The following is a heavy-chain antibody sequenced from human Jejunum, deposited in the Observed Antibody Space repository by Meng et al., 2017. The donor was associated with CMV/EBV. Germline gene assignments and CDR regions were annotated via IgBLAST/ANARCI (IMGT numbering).Heavy chain of an antibody. CDR1: SISNYS. V-gene: IGHV4-59*01. J-gene: IGHJ4*02. CDR2: IYNSVNT. Sequence: SISNYSWSWIRQPPGKGLEWIAYIYNSVNTNYNPSLKSRVTISADTSQNQFSLKLTSATAADTAVYYCARGPRYCSGTNCYTHDYWGQGVLVTVSS. D-gene: IGHD2-2*02. CDR3: ARGPRYCSGTNCYTHDY.